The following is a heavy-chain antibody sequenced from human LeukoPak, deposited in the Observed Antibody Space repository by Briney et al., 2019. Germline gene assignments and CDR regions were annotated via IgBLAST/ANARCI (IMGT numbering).Heavy chain of an antibody. CDR1: GFTVSLAW. Sequence: GRSLRLSCARSGFTVSLAWMSCVRQPPREGLGWVGRIRGKAAGGTRENGAPGTGRFTVSTDDSKDTLYLQMNSLKTEDTGIYYCTADSLIDRPARAHYYYYLDDCGKGTTVTVSS. D-gene: IGHD2/OR15-2a*01. V-gene: IGHV3-15*01. CDR3: TADSLIDRPARAHYYYYLDD. J-gene: IGHJ6*03. CDR2: IRGKAAGGTR.